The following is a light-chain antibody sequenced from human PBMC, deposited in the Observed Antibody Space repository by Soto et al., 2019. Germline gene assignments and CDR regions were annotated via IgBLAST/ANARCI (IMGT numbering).Light chain of an antibody. J-gene: IGKJ5*01. V-gene: IGKV3-11*01. CDR1: LSVSSY. Sequence: VWTQSPATLSLSAGERATLSWRASLSVSSYLAWYQQKPGQAPRLLIYDASYRATGSPARFIGSRSWTDFALTISSLDTENFAVYYCQQRQFWPPITFGQGTRLDIK. CDR2: DAS. CDR3: QQRQFWPPIT.